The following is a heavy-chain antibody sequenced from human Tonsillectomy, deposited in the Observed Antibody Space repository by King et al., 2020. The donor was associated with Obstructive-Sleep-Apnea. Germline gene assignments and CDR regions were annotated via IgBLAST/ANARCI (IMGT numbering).Heavy chain of an antibody. Sequence: QLQESGPGLVKPSETLSLTCTVSGGSINSYYWSWIRQAPGKGLDWIGYINYSGSNNYNPSLKSRVTISVDTSKNQFSLKVSSVTAADTAVYYCAIDTGSGPYYYSGMDVWGQGTTVTVSS. J-gene: IGHJ6*02. CDR2: INYSGSN. CDR1: GGSINSYY. D-gene: IGHD2-8*02. V-gene: IGHV4-59*01. CDR3: AIDTGSGPYYYSGMDV.